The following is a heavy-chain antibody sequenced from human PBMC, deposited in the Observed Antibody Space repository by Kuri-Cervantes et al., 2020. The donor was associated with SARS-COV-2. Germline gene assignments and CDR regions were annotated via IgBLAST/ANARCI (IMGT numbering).Heavy chain of an antibody. CDR1: GYTFTSYY. V-gene: IGHV1-46*01. CDR2: INPSGGST. CDR3: ARALKPILTRLGY. D-gene: IGHD3-9*01. J-gene: IGHJ4*02. Sequence: ASVKVSCKASGYTFTSYYMHWVRQAPGQGLEWMGIINPSGGSTSYAQKFQGRVTMTRDTSKSTVYMELSRLRSDDTAVYYCARALKPILTRLGYWGQGTLVTVSS.